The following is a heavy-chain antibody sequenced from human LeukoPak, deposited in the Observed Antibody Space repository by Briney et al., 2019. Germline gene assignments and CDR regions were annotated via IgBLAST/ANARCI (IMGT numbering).Heavy chain of an antibody. CDR2: INPNSGGT. J-gene: IGHJ5*02. CDR1: GYTFTSYY. Sequence: GASVTVSCKASGYTFTSYYMHWVRQAPGQGIEWMGWINPNSGGTNYAQKFQGRVTMTRDTSISTAYMELSRLRSDDTAVYYCARDRKGGYYGSGSVNWFDPWGQGTLVTVSS. D-gene: IGHD3-10*01. CDR3: ARDRKGGYYGSGSVNWFDP. V-gene: IGHV1-2*02.